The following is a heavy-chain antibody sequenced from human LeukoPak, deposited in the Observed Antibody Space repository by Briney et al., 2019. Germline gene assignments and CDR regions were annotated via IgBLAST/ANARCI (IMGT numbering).Heavy chain of an antibody. CDR3: ARGRFMITFGGVIGPRAFDI. Sequence: PSETLSLTCAVYGGSFSGYYWSWIRQPPGKGLEWIGEINHSGSTNYNPSLKSRVTISVDTSKNQLSLKLSSVTAADTAVYYCARGRFMITFGGVIGPRAFDIWGQGTMVTVSS. CDR2: INHSGST. D-gene: IGHD3-16*02. CDR1: GGSFSGYY. V-gene: IGHV4-34*01. J-gene: IGHJ3*02.